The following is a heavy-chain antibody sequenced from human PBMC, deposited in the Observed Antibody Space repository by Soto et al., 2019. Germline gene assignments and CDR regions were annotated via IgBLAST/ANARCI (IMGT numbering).Heavy chain of an antibody. V-gene: IGHV1-18*01. CDR2: ISAYNGNT. CDR1: GYTFTSYG. CDR3: ARVVEVVTTAPRYYYMDV. J-gene: IGHJ6*03. D-gene: IGHD4-4*01. Sequence: ASVKVSCKASGYTFTSYGISWVRQAPGQGLERMGWISAYNGNTNYAQKLQGRVTMTTDTSTSTAYMELRSLRSDDTAVYYCARVVEVVTTAPRYYYMDVWGKGTTVTVSS.